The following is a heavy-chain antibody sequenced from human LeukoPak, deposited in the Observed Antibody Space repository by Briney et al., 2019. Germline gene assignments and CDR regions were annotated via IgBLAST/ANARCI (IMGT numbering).Heavy chain of an antibody. CDR2: ISNDANNE. V-gene: IGHV3-30-3*01. CDR3: ARDPVSIGPQINSDY. J-gene: IGHJ4*02. CDR1: GFSFSSYA. D-gene: IGHD2/OR15-2a*01. Sequence: GGSLRLSCAASGFSFSSYAMHWVRQTPGKGLDWVAVISNDANNEYYADSVKGRFTIFRDNSRFTLFLQMNSLRVEDTALYYCARDPVSIGPQINSDYWGQGTLVTVSS.